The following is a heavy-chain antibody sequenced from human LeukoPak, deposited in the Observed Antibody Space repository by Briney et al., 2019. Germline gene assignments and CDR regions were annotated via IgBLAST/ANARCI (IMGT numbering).Heavy chain of an antibody. Sequence: GGSLRLSCAASGFTFSSYWMHWVRQAPGKGLVWVSRINSDGSSTSYADSVKGRFTISRDNSKNTLYLQMNSLRAEDTAVYYCAKAPRGYSGYDTQTLFDYWGQGTLVTVSS. CDR1: GFTFSSYW. J-gene: IGHJ4*02. V-gene: IGHV3-74*01. D-gene: IGHD5-12*01. CDR3: AKAPRGYSGYDTQTLFDY. CDR2: INSDGSST.